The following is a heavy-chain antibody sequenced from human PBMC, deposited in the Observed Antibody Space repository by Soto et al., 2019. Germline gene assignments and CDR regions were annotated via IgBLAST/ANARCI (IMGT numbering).Heavy chain of an antibody. J-gene: IGHJ1*01. V-gene: IGHV3-23*01. Sequence: EVQLLESGGGLVQPGGSLRLSCAASGFTFSSYAMSWVRQAPGKGVEWVSAISGSGGSTYYADSVKGRFTVSRDNSKNTLYLQMNSLRAEDTAVYYCAKATTPSGPGKYFQHWGQGTLVTVSS. CDR2: ISGSGGST. CDR3: AKATTPSGPGKYFQH. D-gene: IGHD2-15*01. CDR1: GFTFSSYA.